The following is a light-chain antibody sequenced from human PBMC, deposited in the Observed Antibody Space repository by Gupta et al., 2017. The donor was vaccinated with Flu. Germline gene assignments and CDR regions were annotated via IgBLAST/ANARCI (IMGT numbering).Light chain of an antibody. CDR2: QAS. CDR3: QQYSSYST. CDR1: QSITSW. V-gene: IGKV1-5*03. Sequence: DIQMTQSPYTLSASVGDSVTITCRASQSITSWLAWYQQKPGKAPKLLIYQASTLGSGVPSRFSGSGSGTEFTLTITSLQPDDFATYYCQQYSSYSTFGQGTKVE. J-gene: IGKJ1*01.